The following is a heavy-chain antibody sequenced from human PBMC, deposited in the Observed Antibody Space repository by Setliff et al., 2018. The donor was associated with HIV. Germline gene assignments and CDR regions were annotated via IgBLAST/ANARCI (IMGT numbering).Heavy chain of an antibody. D-gene: IGHD4-17*01. CDR3: VNLLLTPATPSEAFDV. CDR2: IWDDGSYE. J-gene: IGHJ3*01. Sequence: PGGSLRLSCAASGFSFSRYGIHWVRQAPGKGLEWVAVIWDDGSYEYYADSVKGRFTIFRDNSKNTLYLQMNSLRAEDTAVYYCVNLLLTPATPSEAFDVWGQGTVVTVSS. CDR1: GFSFSRYG. V-gene: IGHV3-33*01.